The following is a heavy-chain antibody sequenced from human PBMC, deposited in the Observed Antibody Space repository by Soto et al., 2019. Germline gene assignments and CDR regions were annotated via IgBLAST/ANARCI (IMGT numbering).Heavy chain of an antibody. D-gene: IGHD6-13*01. Sequence: EVQLVESGGGLVQPGGSLRLSCAASGFTFSSYWMSWVRQAPAQRLEWVGNIKQDGSEKNYVDFMEVRFTISRDNAENSLYLQMNTLRAAYTAVYYCARMASAGRGWDVWGQGTTVVVS. V-gene: IGHV3-7*01. J-gene: IGHJ6*01. CDR1: GFTFSSYW. CDR2: IKQDGSEK. CDR3: ARMASAGRGWDV.